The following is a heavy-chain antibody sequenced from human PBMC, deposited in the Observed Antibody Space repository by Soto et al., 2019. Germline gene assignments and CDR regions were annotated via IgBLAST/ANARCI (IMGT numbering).Heavy chain of an antibody. Sequence: TLSLTCSVSGADINTYSWTWIRQPAGKGLEWIGRIYTSASINYNPSLKGRVTLSVDTSTNQVSLRLASVTAADTAIYYCARDREAGYNFYYGMDVWGQGTTVTVSS. CDR3: ARDREAGYNFYYGMDV. J-gene: IGHJ6*02. V-gene: IGHV4-4*07. CDR1: GADINTYS. D-gene: IGHD6-19*01. CDR2: IYTSASI.